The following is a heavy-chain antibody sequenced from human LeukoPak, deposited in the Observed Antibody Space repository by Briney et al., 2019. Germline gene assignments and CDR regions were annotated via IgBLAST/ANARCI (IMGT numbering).Heavy chain of an antibody. CDR1: GGSISSYY. CDR3: ARVGGIAALPYYYYYMDV. J-gene: IGHJ6*03. V-gene: IGHV4-59*01. D-gene: IGHD6-13*01. CDR2: IYYSGST. Sequence: SETLSLTCTVSGGSISSYYWSWIRQPPGKGREWIGYIYYSGSTNYNPSLKSRVTISVDTSKNQFSLKLSSVTAADTAVYYCARVGGIAALPYYYYYMDVWGKGTTVTVSS.